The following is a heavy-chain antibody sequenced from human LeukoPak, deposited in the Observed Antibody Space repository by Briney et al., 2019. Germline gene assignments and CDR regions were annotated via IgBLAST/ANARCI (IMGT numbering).Heavy chain of an antibody. CDR2: INHSGST. Sequence: ETLSLTCAVYGGSFSGYYWSWIRQPPGKGLEWIGEINHSGSTNYNPSLKSRVTISVDTSKNQFSLKLSSVTAADTAVYYCAREGRLGHCSSTSCYYFDYWGQGTLVTVSS. V-gene: IGHV4-34*01. CDR1: GGSFSGYY. J-gene: IGHJ4*02. D-gene: IGHD2-2*01. CDR3: AREGRLGHCSSTSCYYFDY.